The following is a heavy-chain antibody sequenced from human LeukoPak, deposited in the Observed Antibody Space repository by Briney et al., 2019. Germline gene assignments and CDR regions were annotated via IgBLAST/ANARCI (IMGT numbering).Heavy chain of an antibody. V-gene: IGHV3-23*01. CDR2: ISGSGGST. CDR3: AKDHRPVSRIKIGTGSDY. CDR1: GFTFSSYA. J-gene: IGHJ4*02. Sequence: GGSLRLSCAASGFTFSSYAMSWVRQAPGKGLGWVSAISGSGGSTYYADSVKGRFTISRDNSKNTLYLQMNSLRAEDTAVYYCAKDHRPVSRIKIGTGSDYWGQGTLVTVSS. D-gene: IGHD1-14*01.